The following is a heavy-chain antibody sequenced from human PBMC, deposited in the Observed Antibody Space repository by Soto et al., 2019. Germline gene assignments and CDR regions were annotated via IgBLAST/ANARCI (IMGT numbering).Heavy chain of an antibody. CDR3: AREGSYSAYNFAHGIQLWSFDF. D-gene: IGHD5-12*01. CDR2: IYYSGST. CDR1: SGSISSSSYY. V-gene: IGHV4-39*07. Sequence: PSETLSLTCTVSSGSISSSSYYWGWIRQPPGKGLEWIGSIYYSGSTYYNPSLKSRVTMSVDTSKNHFSLNLSSVTAADMAVYYCAREGSYSAYNFAHGIQLWSFDFWGQGALVTVSS. J-gene: IGHJ4*02.